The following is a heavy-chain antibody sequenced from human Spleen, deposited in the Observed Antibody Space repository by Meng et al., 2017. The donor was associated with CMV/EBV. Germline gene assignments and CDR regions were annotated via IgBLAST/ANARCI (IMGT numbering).Heavy chain of an antibody. J-gene: IGHJ4*01. CDR3: AKCHYDFWSGYYEMDYFDY. D-gene: IGHD3-3*01. V-gene: IGHV1-2*02. CDR1: GYIFSGYY. Sequence: ASVKVSCKTSGYIFSGYYIQWVRQAPGQGLEWVGWINPNSGGTNYAQKFQGRVAVTSDTSTNTVYMELRSLRSDDTAVYYCAKCHYDFWSGYYEMDYFDYWGHGTLVTVSS. CDR2: INPNSGGT.